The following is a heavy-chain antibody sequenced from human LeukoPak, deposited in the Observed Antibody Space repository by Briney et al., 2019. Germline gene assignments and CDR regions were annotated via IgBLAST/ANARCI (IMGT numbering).Heavy chain of an antibody. CDR1: GFTFSSYD. CDR3: ARGAIWFGESGEAFDI. J-gene: IGHJ3*02. Sequence: GGSLRLSCAASGFTFSSYDMHWVRQATGKGLEWVSAIGTAGDTYYPGSVKGRSTISRENAKNSLYLQMNSLRAGDTAVYYCARGAIWFGESGEAFDIWGQGTMVTVSS. V-gene: IGHV3-13*01. CDR2: IGTAGDT. D-gene: IGHD3-10*01.